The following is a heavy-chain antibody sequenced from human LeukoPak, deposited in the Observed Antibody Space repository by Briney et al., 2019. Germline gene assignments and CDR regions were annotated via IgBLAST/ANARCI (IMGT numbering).Heavy chain of an antibody. J-gene: IGHJ6*03. V-gene: IGHV3-23*01. D-gene: IGHD3-3*01. CDR2: ISGSGGST. CDR1: GFTLSSYA. CDR3: AKDRNRNYDFWSGPSFPVYYYSIVV. Sequence: PGGSLRLSCAASGFTLSSYAMNWVRQAPGKGLEWVSAISGSGGSTYYADSVKGRFTISRDNSKNTLYLQMNSLRGEDTAVYYCAKDRNRNYDFWSGPSFPVYYYSIVVWGEETTVTVSS.